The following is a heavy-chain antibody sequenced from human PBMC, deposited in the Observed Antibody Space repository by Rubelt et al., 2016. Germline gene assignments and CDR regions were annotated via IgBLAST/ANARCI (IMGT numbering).Heavy chain of an antibody. D-gene: IGHD3-22*01. Sequence: ISWNSGSIGYADSAKGRFTISRDNAKNSLYLQMNSLRVEDTAVYYCARGRDEFDRITMIDCLDYWGQGTLVTVSS. J-gene: IGHJ4*02. CDR2: ISWNSGSI. V-gene: IGHV3-9*01. CDR3: ARGRDEFDRITMIDCLDY.